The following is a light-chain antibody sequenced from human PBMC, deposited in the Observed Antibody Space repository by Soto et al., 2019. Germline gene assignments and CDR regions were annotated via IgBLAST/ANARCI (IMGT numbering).Light chain of an antibody. Sequence: QSAPTQPASESGSPGQSITISCTGTSSDVGGYNYVSWYQQHPGKAPKLMIYEVSNRPSGVSNRFSGSKSGNTASLTISGLQAEDESDYYCSSYTSSSTRVFGGGTKVTLL. CDR3: SSYTSSSTRV. CDR1: SSDVGGYNY. CDR2: EVS. V-gene: IGLV2-14*01. J-gene: IGLJ3*02.